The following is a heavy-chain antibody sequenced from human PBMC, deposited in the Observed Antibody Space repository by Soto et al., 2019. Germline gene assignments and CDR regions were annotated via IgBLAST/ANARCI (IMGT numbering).Heavy chain of an antibody. Sequence: ASVKVSCKVSGYTLTELSMHWVRQAPGKGLEWMGGFDSENGETIYAQKFQGRVTMTEDTFTDTDYMELSSLRSEDTAVYYCATDRSNRGSYDHNWFDPWGQGAMVAIYS. CDR3: ATDRSNRGSYDHNWFDP. D-gene: IGHD1-26*01. CDR1: GYTLTELS. J-gene: IGHJ5*02. V-gene: IGHV1-24*01. CDR2: FDSENGET.